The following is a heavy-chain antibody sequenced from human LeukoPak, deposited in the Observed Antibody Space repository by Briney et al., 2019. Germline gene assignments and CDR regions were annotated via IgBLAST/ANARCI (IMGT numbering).Heavy chain of an antibody. CDR1: GGSFNNYY. CDR3: VRRGSAGGRCFDA. V-gene: IGHV4-34*01. CDR2: INHSGST. D-gene: IGHD6-13*01. Sequence: PSETLSLTCAVLGGSFNNYYWSWIRQPPGKGLEWVGEINHSGSTTYNSSLKSRVIISVDTSRSQFSLNLNSVTAADTAVYYCVRRGSAGGRCFDAWGQGILVTVSS. J-gene: IGHJ4*02.